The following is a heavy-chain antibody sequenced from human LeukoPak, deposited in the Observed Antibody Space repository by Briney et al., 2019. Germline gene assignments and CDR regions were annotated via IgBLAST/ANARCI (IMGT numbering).Heavy chain of an antibody. V-gene: IGHV3-7*01. J-gene: IGHJ4*02. CDR2: IKQDGSEK. D-gene: IGHD1-26*01. Sequence: QPGGSLRLSCAASGFTFSSYWMSWVRQAPGKGLEWVANIKQDGSEKYYVDSVKGRFTISRDNAKNSLYLQMNSLRAEDTAVYYCASLQPEELPDFDYWGQGTLVTVSS. CDR1: GFTFSSYW. CDR3: ASLQPEELPDFDY.